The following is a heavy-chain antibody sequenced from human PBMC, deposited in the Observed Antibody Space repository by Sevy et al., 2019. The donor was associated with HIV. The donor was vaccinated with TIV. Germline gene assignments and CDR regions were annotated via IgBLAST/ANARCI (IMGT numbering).Heavy chain of an antibody. Sequence: GGSLRFSCAASGFKFSVYSMNWVRQAPGKGLEWISYMTSDTRTIKYAESVKGRFTIYRDNARNSVYLQMNSLRDEDTAVYYCARSVEGHFDYWGQGTLVTVSS. V-gene: IGHV3-48*02. J-gene: IGHJ4*02. CDR2: MTSDTRTI. D-gene: IGHD1-1*01. CDR1: GFKFSVYS. CDR3: ARSVEGHFDY.